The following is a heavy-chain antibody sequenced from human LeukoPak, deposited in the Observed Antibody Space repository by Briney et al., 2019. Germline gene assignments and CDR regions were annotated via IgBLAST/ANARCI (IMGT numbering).Heavy chain of an antibody. J-gene: IGHJ6*03. Sequence: GGTLRLSCAASGFTFSSYGMSWVRQAPGKGLEWVSAISGSGGSTYYADSVKGRFTISRDNSKNTLYLQMNSLRAEDTAVYYCAKLVGGYSGYDPYYMDVWGKGTTVTIS. CDR1: GFTFSSYG. CDR2: ISGSGGST. D-gene: IGHD5-12*01. V-gene: IGHV3-23*01. CDR3: AKLVGGYSGYDPYYMDV.